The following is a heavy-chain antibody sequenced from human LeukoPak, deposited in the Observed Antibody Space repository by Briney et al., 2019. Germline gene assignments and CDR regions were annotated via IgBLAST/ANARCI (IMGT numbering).Heavy chain of an antibody. D-gene: IGHD6-19*01. CDR3: ARIYSSGWYGSYGY. J-gene: IGHJ4*02. V-gene: IGHV3-7*01. CDR2: IKQDGSEK. Sequence: PGGFLRLSCAASGFTFSSYWMSWVRQAPGKGLEWVANIKQDGSEKYYVDSVKGRFTISRDNAKNSLYLQMNSLRAEDTAVYYCARIYSSGWYGSYGYWGQGTLVTVSS. CDR1: GFTFSSYW.